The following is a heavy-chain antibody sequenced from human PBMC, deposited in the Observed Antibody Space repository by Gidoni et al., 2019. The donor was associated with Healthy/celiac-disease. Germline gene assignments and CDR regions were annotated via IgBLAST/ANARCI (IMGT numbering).Heavy chain of an antibody. V-gene: IGHV3-21*01. CDR1: GFPLSSYG. J-gene: IGHJ3*02. D-gene: IGHD3-22*01. Sequence: EVQLVESGGGLVKPGGSLRLSCAASGFPLSSYGMNWVRQAPGKGLEWVSSISSSSSYIYYADSVKRRFTISRDNAKNSLYLQMNRLRAEDTALYYCAIDVTMIVVASDAFDIWGQGTMVTVSS. CDR3: AIDVTMIVVASDAFDI. CDR2: ISSSSSYI.